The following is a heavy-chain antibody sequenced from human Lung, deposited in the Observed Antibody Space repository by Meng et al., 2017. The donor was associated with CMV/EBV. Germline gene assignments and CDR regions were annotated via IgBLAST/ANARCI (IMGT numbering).Heavy chain of an antibody. V-gene: IGHV3-7*01. D-gene: IGHD1-26*01. CDR3: ASSGPYNGALEH. CDR1: GFTFNNFW. Sequence: GGSLRLXXAASGFTFNNFWMTWVRQPPGKGLEWVANIKEDATKRYYVDSVKGRFTISRDNTKSSLYLQMNSLRAEDTAVYFCASSGPYNGALEHWGHGTLVTVSS. CDR2: IKEDATKR. J-gene: IGHJ4*01.